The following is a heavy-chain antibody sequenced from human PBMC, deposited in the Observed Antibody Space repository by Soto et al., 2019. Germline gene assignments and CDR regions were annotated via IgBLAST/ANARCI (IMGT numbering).Heavy chain of an antibody. CDR1: GGSISSSSYY. D-gene: IGHD3-10*01. CDR3: ARHGTGWFGELPLGY. Sequence: QLQLQESGPGLVKPSETLSLTCTVSGGSISSSSYYWGWIRQPPGKGLEWIGSIYYSGSTYYNPSLKSRVTISVDTSKNQFSLKLSSVTAADTAVYYCARHGTGWFGELPLGYWGQGTLVTVSS. J-gene: IGHJ4*02. CDR2: IYYSGST. V-gene: IGHV4-39*01.